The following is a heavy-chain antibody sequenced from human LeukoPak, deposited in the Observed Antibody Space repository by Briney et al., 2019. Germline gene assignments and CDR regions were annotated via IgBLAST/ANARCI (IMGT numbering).Heavy chain of an antibody. V-gene: IGHV4-59*01. D-gene: IGHD6-13*01. Sequence: PSETLSLTCSVSGGSIYTYYWSWIPQSPGRGREWIGYIYYTGSTNYNPSLKSRVTISVDTSKNQFSLKLSSVTAADTAVYYCARQQLSQLYYFDNWGQGTLVTVSS. CDR1: GGSIYTYY. CDR3: ARQQLSQLYYFDN. CDR2: IYYTGST. J-gene: IGHJ4*02.